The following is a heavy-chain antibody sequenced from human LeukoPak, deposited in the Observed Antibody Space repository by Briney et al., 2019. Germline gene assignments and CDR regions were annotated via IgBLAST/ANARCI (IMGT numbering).Heavy chain of an antibody. CDR1: GFTFSSYW. J-gene: IGHJ5*02. D-gene: IGHD3-3*01. V-gene: IGHV3-74*01. CDR3: ARDGGTIFGVVIIRGRGWFDP. Sequence: PGGSLRLSCAASGFTFSSYWMHWVRQAPGKGLVWVSRINSDGSSTSYADSVKGRFTISRDNAKNTLYLQMNSLRAEDTAVYYCARDGGTIFGVVIIRGRGWFDPWGQGTLVTVSS. CDR2: INSDGSST.